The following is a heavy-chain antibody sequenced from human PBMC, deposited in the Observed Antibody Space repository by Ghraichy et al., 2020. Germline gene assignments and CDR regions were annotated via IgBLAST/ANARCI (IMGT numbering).Heavy chain of an antibody. Sequence: SETLSLTCAVYGVSLSGYYWTWIRQPPGKGLEWIGQITHSGGTTYNSSLKSRGTISVDTSKRHFSLKLRSVTAADTAVYYCARATVRDGMDVWGQGTTVTVSS. J-gene: IGHJ6*02. CDR1: GVSLSGYY. CDR2: ITHSGGT. D-gene: IGHD3-22*01. V-gene: IGHV4-34*01. CDR3: ARATVRDGMDV.